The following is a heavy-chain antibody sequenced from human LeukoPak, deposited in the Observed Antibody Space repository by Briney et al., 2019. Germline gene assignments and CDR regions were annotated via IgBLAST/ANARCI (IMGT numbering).Heavy chain of an antibody. Sequence: ASVKVSCKASGYTFTDSGINWVRQATGQGLEWMGWMNPNSGNTGYAQKFQGRVTMTRNTSISTAYMELSSLRSEDTAVYYCARGRPRYCSGGSCYSTDYWGQGTLVTVSS. J-gene: IGHJ4*02. V-gene: IGHV1-8*02. D-gene: IGHD2-15*01. CDR1: GYTFTDSG. CDR2: MNPNSGNT. CDR3: ARGRPRYCSGGSCYSTDY.